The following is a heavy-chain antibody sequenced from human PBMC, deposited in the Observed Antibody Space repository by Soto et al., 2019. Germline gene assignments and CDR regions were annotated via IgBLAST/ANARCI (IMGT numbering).Heavy chain of an antibody. V-gene: IGHV3-43D*03. CDR2: ISWDGGST. CDR3: AKDRTQLGAYYYYGMDV. Sequence: GGSLRLSCAASGFTFDDYAMHWVRQAPGKGLEWVSLISWDGGSTYYADSVKGRFTISRDNSKNSLYLQMNSLRAEDTVLYYCAKDRTQLGAYYYYGMDVWGQGTTVTVSS. J-gene: IGHJ6*02. D-gene: IGHD6-6*01. CDR1: GFTFDDYA.